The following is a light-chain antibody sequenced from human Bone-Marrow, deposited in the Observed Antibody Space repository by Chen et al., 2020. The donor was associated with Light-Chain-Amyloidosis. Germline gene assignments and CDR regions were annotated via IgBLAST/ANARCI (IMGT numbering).Light chain of an antibody. CDR2: DVS. Sequence: QSALTQPRSVSGSPGQSVTISCTGTSTDVGGYKYVSWYQQHPGRAPKLMIYDVSKRPSGVPDRFSGSKSGNTASLTISGLQAEDEADYYCSSYAGMYTYVFGSGTRVTVL. J-gene: IGLJ1*01. V-gene: IGLV2-11*01. CDR3: SSYAGMYTYV. CDR1: STDVGGYKY.